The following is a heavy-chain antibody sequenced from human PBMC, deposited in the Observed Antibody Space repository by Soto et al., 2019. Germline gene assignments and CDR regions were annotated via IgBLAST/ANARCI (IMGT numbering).Heavy chain of an antibody. Sequence: PSETLSLTCTVSGGSISNYYWSWVRQSPGKGLEWIGYISYIGTTNYNPSLKSRVTISLDTSKNQSSLKLRSVTAADTAVYYCVRGGGGYGNGTIDYWGQGTLVTVSS. CDR3: VRGGGGYGNGTIDY. CDR1: GGSISNYY. CDR2: ISYIGTT. D-gene: IGHD5-18*01. J-gene: IGHJ4*02. V-gene: IGHV4-59*01.